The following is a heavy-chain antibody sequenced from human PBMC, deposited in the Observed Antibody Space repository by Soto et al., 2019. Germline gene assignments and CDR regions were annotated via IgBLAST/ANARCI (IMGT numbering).Heavy chain of an antibody. V-gene: IGHV1-3*01. CDR2: INAGNGNT. Sequence: SVKVSCKASGYTFTNYAVHWVRQAPGQRLDWMGWINAGNGNTRYSQKFQGRVTITRDTSARTAYMELSSLRSEDTAVYYCARGHLAVVPVASWYFYMDVWGKGTTVTVSS. D-gene: IGHD2-2*01. CDR1: GYTFTNYA. CDR3: ARGHLAVVPVASWYFYMDV. J-gene: IGHJ6*03.